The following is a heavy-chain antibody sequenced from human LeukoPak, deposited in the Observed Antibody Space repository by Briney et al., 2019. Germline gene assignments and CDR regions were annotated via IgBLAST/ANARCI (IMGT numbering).Heavy chain of an antibody. CDR3: AREGYYGSAYYFDY. V-gene: IGHV4-30-2*01. J-gene: IGHJ4*02. CDR1: GGSLSSGGYY. CDR2: IYHSGST. D-gene: IGHD3-10*01. Sequence: SETLSLTCTVSGGSLSSGGYYWSWIRQPPGKGLEWIGYIYHSGSTYYNPSLKSRVTISVDKSKNQFSLKLSSVTAADTAVYYCAREGYYGSAYYFDYWGQGTLVTVSS.